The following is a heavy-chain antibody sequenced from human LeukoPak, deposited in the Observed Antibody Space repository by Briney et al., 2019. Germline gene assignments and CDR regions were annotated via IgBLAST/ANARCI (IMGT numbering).Heavy chain of an antibody. CDR1: GITFSSYE. CDR3: ARVGGSYYYFDY. Sequence: PGGSLRLSCAASGITFSSYEMNWVRQTPGKGLEWVSYISSSGRTIYYADSLKGRFTISRDNAKTSLYLQMNSLRAEDTAVYYCARVGGSYYYFDYWGQGTLVTVSS. J-gene: IGHJ4*02. D-gene: IGHD1-26*01. V-gene: IGHV3-48*03. CDR2: ISSSGRTI.